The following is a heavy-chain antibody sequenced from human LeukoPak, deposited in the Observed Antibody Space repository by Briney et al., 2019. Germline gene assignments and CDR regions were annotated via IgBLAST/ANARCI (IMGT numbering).Heavy chain of an antibody. V-gene: IGHV1-2*05. CDR2: INPKSGDT. J-gene: IGHJ4*02. Sequence: ASAKVSCKASGYTFTGYYMHWVRQAPGQGLEWIGRINPKSGDTNFAQKFQGRVTMTRDTSITTAYMELSRLRSDDTVVYYCARVTAVDAGKGVLDYWGQGTLVTVSS. CDR1: GYTFTGYY. D-gene: IGHD6-13*01. CDR3: ARVTAVDAGKGVLDY.